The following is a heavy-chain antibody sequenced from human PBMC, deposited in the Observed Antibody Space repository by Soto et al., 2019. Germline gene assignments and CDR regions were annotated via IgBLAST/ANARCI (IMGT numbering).Heavy chain of an antibody. D-gene: IGHD2-2*01. CDR2: IYGRGKGA. Sequence: EVHRVESGGGLVQPGGSLRLSCAASGFTFSTYTMNLLRQAPGRGLEWVAGIYGRGKGAFYADSMKGRVAISRDNSNNTLYLQMNSLRAEATAVYYCAKARVPAGRGNFDFSGKGTLVTVSS. J-gene: IGHJ4*02. V-gene: IGHV3-23*04. CDR1: GFTFSTYT. CDR3: AKARVPAGRGNFDF.